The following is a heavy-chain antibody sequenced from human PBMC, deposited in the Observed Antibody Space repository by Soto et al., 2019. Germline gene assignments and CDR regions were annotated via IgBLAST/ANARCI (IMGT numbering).Heavy chain of an antibody. Sequence: QVQLQESGPGLVKPSETLSLTCTVSGASLNSDYWSWIRQSPGKGLEWIGYIYHMGGTDYNPSLTIRVTISIDKSKNQFSLNLRSVTAADTAVYFCARFTYKSGFNWFDPWGQGTQVTVSS. CDR2: IYHMGGT. V-gene: IGHV4-59*03. D-gene: IGHD5-12*01. J-gene: IGHJ5*02. CDR3: ARFTYKSGFNWFDP. CDR1: GASLNSDY.